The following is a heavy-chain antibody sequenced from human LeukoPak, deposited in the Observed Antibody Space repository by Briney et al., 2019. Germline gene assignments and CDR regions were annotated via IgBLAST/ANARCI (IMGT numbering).Heavy chain of an antibody. CDR2: VSYNGIT. CDR3: ARDNWNYGSCYYGVAV. D-gene: IGHD1-7*01. Sequence: PSETLSLTCTVSGGAIDTYCWSWVRQPPGKGLEWIGSVSYNGITNYQPSLKGRVTISLDTSKTQFSLNLSSVTAADAAVYYCARDNWNYGSCYYGVAVWGQGPAVSVSS. J-gene: IGHJ6*02. V-gene: IGHV4-59*01. CDR1: GGAIDTYC.